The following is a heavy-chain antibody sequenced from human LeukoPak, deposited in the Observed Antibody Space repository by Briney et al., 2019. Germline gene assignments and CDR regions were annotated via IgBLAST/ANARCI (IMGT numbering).Heavy chain of an antibody. D-gene: IGHD3-22*01. CDR2: ISGSGGST. V-gene: IGHV3-23*01. CDR1: GFTFSSYA. CDR3: AKAPYYYDSSGDQSWFDP. J-gene: IGHJ5*02. Sequence: PGGSLRLSCAASGFTFSSYAMSWVRQAPGKGLEWASAISGSGGSTYYADSVKGRFTISRDNSKNTLYLQMNSLRAEDTAVYYCAKAPYYYDSSGDQSWFDPWGQGTLVTVSS.